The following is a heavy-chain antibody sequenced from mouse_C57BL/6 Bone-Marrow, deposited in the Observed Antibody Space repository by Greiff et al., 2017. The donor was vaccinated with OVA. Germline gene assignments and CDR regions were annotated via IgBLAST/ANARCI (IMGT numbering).Heavy chain of an antibody. Sequence: QVHVKQSGAELARPGASVSMSCKASGYTFTSYTMHWVKQRPGQGLEWIGYINPSSGYTKYNQKFKDQATLTADKSSNTAYMQLSSLTSEDSAVYYCARQSITFYYAMDYWGQGTSVTVSS. D-gene: IGHD1-3*01. CDR2: INPSSGYT. CDR3: ARQSITFYYAMDY. J-gene: IGHJ4*01. CDR1: GYTFTSYT. V-gene: IGHV1-4*01.